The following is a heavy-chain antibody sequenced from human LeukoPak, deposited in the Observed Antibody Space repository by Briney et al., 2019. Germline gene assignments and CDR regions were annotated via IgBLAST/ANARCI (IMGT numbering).Heavy chain of an antibody. CDR1: AFTLSSYN. D-gene: IGHD3-10*01. V-gene: IGHV3-21*01. CDR3: AKDRGDTSFDY. J-gene: IGHJ4*02. Sequence: GGSLRLSCEASAFTLSSYNMNWVRQAPGKGLEWISSISSGSTYMNYADSVKGRFTISRDNAKNTLYLQMNSLRAEDTAVYYCAKDRGDTSFDYWGQGTLVTVSS. CDR2: ISSGSTYM.